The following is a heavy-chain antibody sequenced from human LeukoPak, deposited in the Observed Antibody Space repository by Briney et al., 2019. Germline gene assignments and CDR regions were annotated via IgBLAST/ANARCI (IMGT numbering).Heavy chain of an antibody. D-gene: IGHD1-26*01. V-gene: IGHV3-48*04. Sequence: PGGALRLSCAASGFTVSSNYMSWVRQAPGKGVEWVSYISSSSDTIYYADSVKGRFTISRDNAKNSLYLQMNSLRAEDTAVYYCASGMRVGPNLWGQGTLVTVSS. CDR1: GFTVSSNY. CDR3: ASGMRVGPNL. J-gene: IGHJ4*02. CDR2: ISSSSDTI.